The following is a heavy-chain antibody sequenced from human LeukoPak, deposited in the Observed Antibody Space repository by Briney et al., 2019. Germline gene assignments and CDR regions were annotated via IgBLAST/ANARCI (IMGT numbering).Heavy chain of an antibody. V-gene: IGHV3-21*01. CDR3: ARQPTGWVGIGYFDY. D-gene: IGHD2-21*01. J-gene: IGHJ4*02. CDR1: GFSISSYA. CDR2: ISPTTAYI. Sequence: GGSLRLSCATSGFSISSYAMSWVRQAPGKGLDWVSSISPTTAYIHYADSMKGRFTISRDNAKNSLYLQMNSLRAEDTAVYYCARQPTGWVGIGYFDYWGQGTLVTVSS.